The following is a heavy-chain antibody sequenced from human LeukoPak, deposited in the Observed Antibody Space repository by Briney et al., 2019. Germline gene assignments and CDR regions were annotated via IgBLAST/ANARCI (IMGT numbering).Heavy chain of an antibody. CDR3: ARDWGYYYDSRGGAFDI. CDR2: ISYDGSNK. Sequence: PGRSLRLSCAASGFTFSSYAMHWVRQAPGKGLEWVAVISYDGSNKYYADSVKGRFTISRDNSKDTLYLQMNSLRAEDTAVYYCARDWGYYYDSRGGAFDIWGQGTMVTVSS. J-gene: IGHJ3*02. D-gene: IGHD3-22*01. V-gene: IGHV3-30-3*01. CDR1: GFTFSSYA.